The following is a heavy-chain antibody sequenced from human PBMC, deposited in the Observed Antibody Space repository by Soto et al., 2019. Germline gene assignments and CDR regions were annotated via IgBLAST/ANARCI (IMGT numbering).Heavy chain of an antibody. CDR3: ARGLAEWSNDY. Sequence: SETLSLTCTVSGDSISGGGYYWSWIRQHPGKGLEWIGYIYYSGNTEYNPSLKSRVTISVDTSKNQFSPKLSSVTAADTAVYYCARGLAEWSNDYWGQGILVTVSS. J-gene: IGHJ4*02. D-gene: IGHD2-8*01. CDR1: GDSISGGGYY. CDR2: IYYSGNT. V-gene: IGHV4-31*03.